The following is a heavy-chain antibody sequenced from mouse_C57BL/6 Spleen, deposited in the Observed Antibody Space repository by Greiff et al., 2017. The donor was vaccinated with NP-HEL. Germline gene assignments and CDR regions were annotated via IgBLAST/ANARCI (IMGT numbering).Heavy chain of an antibody. Sequence: QVQLQQSGAELVRPGASVTLSCKASGYTFTDYEMHWVKQTPVHGLEWIGAIDPETGGTAYNQKFKGKAILTADKSSSTAYMELRSLTSEDSAVYYCTITTVVATFYFDYWGQGTTLTVSS. CDR2: IDPETGGT. CDR3: TITTVVATFYFDY. D-gene: IGHD1-1*01. J-gene: IGHJ2*01. V-gene: IGHV1-15*01. CDR1: GYTFTDYE.